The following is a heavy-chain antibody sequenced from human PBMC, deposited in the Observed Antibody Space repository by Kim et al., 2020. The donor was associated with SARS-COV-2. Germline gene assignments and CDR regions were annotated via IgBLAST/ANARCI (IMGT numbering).Heavy chain of an antibody. D-gene: IGHD6-13*01. CDR3: ARELHNPENLYSSSWSFFDY. CDR2: INAGNGNT. CDR1: GYTFTSYA. J-gene: IGHJ4*02. Sequence: ASVKVSCKASGYTFTSYAMHWVRQAPGQRLEWMGWINAGNGNTKYSQKFQGRVTITRDTSASTAYMELSSLRSEDTAVYYCARELHNPENLYSSSWSFFDYWGQGTLVTVSS. V-gene: IGHV1-3*01.